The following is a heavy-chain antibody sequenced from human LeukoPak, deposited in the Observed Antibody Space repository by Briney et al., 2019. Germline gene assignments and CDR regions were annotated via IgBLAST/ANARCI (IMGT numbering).Heavy chain of an antibody. Sequence: ASVKVSCKASGYTFTGYYMHWVRQAPGQGFEWMGWINPNSGGTNYAQKFQGRVTMTRDTSISTAYMELSRLRSDDTAVYYCARGYGSESYYYYWGQGTLVTVSS. CDR2: INPNSGGT. V-gene: IGHV1-2*02. D-gene: IGHD3-10*01. CDR3: ARGYGSESYYYY. J-gene: IGHJ4*02. CDR1: GYTFTGYY.